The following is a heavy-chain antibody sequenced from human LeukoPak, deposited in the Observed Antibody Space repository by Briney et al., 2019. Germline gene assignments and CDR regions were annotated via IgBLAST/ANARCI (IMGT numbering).Heavy chain of an antibody. D-gene: IGHD5-12*01. Sequence: GGSLRLSCAASGFTFSSYAMSWVRQAPGKGPEWVSAISGSGGSTYYADSVKGRFTISRDNSKNTLYLQMNSLRAEDTAVYYCASTGGRGYSGYEPFDYWGQGTLVTVSS. CDR3: ASTGGRGYSGYEPFDY. CDR1: GFTFSSYA. CDR2: ISGSGGST. V-gene: IGHV3-23*01. J-gene: IGHJ4*02.